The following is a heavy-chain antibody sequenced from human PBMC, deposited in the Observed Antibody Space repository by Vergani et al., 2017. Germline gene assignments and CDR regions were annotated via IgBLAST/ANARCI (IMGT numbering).Heavy chain of an antibody. CDR1: GGSFSGYY. V-gene: IGHV4-34*01. D-gene: IGHD3-10*01. J-gene: IGHJ4*02. CDR3: ARGGRRFGELLRPFDY. Sequence: QVQLQQWGAGLLKPSETLSLTCAVYGGSFSGYYWSWIRQPPGKGLEWIGEINHSGSTNYNPSLKSRVTISVDTSKNQFSLKLSSVTAADTAVYYCARGGRRFGELLRPFDYGGQGTLVTVSS. CDR2: INHSGST.